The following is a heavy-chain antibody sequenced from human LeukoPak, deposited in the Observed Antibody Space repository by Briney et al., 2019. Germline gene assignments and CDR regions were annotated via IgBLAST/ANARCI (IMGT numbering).Heavy chain of an antibody. V-gene: IGHV3-48*03. CDR1: GFTFSSYA. J-gene: IGHJ6*02. D-gene: IGHD3-3*01. Sequence: PGGSLRLSCAASGFTFSSYAMNWVRQAPGKGLEWVSYISSSGSTIYYADSVKGRFTISRDNAKNSLYLQMNSLRAEDTAVYYCARDSASSPDFWSYYYGMDVWGQGTTVTVSS. CDR3: ARDSASSPDFWSYYYGMDV. CDR2: ISSSGSTI.